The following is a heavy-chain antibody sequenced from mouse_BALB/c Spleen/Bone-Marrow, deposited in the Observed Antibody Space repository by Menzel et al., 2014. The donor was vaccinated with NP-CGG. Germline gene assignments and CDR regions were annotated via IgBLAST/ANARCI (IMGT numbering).Heavy chain of an antibody. CDR1: GYSFTGYT. J-gene: IGHJ3*01. V-gene: IGHV1-26*01. D-gene: IGHD1-1*01. Sequence: VQLQQSGPELVKPGASMKISCKASGYSFTGYTMNWVKQSHGKNLEWIGLINPYNGGTSYNQKFKGKATLTVDKSSSTAHMALLSLTSEDSAVYYCARENYGSSYGFAYWGQGTLVTVSA. CDR2: INPYNGGT. CDR3: ARENYGSSYGFAY.